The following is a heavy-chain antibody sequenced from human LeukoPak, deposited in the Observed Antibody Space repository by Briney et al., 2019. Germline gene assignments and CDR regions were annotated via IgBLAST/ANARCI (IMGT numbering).Heavy chain of an antibody. D-gene: IGHD2-15*01. CDR3: ARVAWSVLGGKLIYYFDY. V-gene: IGHV1-46*01. Sequence: GASVKVSCKASGYTFTNYYIHWVRQAPGQGLEWVGIINTSGGGTNYAQKLQGRVTMTTDTSTSTAYMELRSLRSDDTAVYYCARVAWSVLGGKLIYYFDYWGQGTLVTVSS. CDR1: GYTFTNYY. J-gene: IGHJ4*02. CDR2: INTSGGGT.